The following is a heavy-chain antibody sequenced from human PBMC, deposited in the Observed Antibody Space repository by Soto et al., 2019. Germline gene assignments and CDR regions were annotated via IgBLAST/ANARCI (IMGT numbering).Heavy chain of an antibody. V-gene: IGHV3-64D*08. D-gene: IGHD6-19*01. CDR2: ISRYGDFT. CDR3: VKDIAVADIL. Sequence: GGSLRLSCSASGFTFNIYSMHWVRQAPGMGLQYVSAISRYGDFTYYADSVKGRFTTSRDNSKNTLYLQMASLRAEDTAIYYCVKDIAVADILWGQGTLVTVSS. J-gene: IGHJ4*02. CDR1: GFTFNIYS.